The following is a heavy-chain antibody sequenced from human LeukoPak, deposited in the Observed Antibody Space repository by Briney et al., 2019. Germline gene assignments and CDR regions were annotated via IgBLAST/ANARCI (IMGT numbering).Heavy chain of an antibody. V-gene: IGHV4-59*12. CDR1: GGSFSGYY. D-gene: IGHD2-8*01. J-gene: IGHJ4*02. CDR3: ARERGNGY. Sequence: SETLSLTCAVYGGSFSGYYWSWIRQPPGKGLEWIGYIYYIGTTNYNPSLKSRVTISEDTSKNQFSLKLSSVTAADTAVYYCARERGNGYWGQGTLVTVSS. CDR2: IYYIGTT.